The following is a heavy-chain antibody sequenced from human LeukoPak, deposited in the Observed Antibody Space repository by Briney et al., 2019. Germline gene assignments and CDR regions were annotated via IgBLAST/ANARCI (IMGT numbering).Heavy chain of an antibody. CDR1: GGSISSYY. CDR3: ARDTGGVTYYDFWSGYYRSYYFDY. V-gene: IGHV4-4*07. CDR2: IYTSGST. D-gene: IGHD3-3*01. Sequence: SSETLSLTCTVSGGSISSYYWSWIRQPAGKGLEWIGRIYTSGSTNYNPSLKSRATMSVDTSKNQFSLKLSSVTAADTAVYYCARDTGGVTYYDFWSGYYRSYYFDYWGQGTLVTVSS. J-gene: IGHJ4*02.